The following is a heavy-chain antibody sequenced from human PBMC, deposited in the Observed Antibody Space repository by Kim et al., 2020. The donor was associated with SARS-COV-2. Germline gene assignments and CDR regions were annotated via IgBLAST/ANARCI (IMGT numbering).Heavy chain of an antibody. V-gene: IGHV1-2*06. CDR1: GYTFTGYY. CDR2: INPNSGGT. Sequence: ASVRVSCKASGYTFTGYYTHWVRQAPGQGLEWMGRINPNSGGTNYAQKFQGRVTMTRDTSISTAYMELSRLRSDDTAVYYCARAAWGSGRGGYYMDVWGKGTTVTVSS. D-gene: IGHD6-19*01. CDR3: ARAAWGSGRGGYYMDV. J-gene: IGHJ6*03.